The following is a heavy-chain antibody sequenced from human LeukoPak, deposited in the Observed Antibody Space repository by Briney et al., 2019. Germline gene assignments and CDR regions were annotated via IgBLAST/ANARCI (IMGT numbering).Heavy chain of an antibody. CDR3: ARAPYDFWSGYLDY. CDR1: GFTFSSYA. Sequence: GGSLRLSCAASGFTFSSYAMHWVRQAPGKGLEWVAVISYDGSNKYYADSVKGRFTISRDNSKNTLYPQMNSLRAEDTAVYYCARAPYDFWSGYLDYWGQGTLVTVSS. J-gene: IGHJ4*02. D-gene: IGHD3-3*01. CDR2: ISYDGSNK. V-gene: IGHV3-30-3*01.